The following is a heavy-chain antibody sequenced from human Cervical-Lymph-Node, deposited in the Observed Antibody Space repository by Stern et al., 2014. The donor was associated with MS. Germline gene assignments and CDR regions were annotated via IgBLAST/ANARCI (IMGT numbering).Heavy chain of an antibody. CDR1: GFTFTAYY. V-gene: IGHV1-2*06. D-gene: IGHD2-15*01. J-gene: IGHJ4*02. CDR2: INLDSGDT. Sequence: VQLVQSGAEIKKPGASVKVSCKASGFTFTAYYLHWVRQAPGQGLEWLGRINLDSGDTKYTQKSEDRVTLTWDTSIKTAYMELSRLRSDDTAVYYCARGALYPPQPDYWGQGTLVTGSS. CDR3: ARGALYPPQPDY.